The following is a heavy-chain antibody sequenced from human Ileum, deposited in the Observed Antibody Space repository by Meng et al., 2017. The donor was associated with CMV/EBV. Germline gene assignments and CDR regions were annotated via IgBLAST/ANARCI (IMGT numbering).Heavy chain of an antibody. Sequence: VRRQESGPGLVKPSETLALTGTVSGDSISGFYWSWIRQPAGKGLEWIGRIYISGISNYNPSLKSRVTISEDTSKNQFSLKLSSVTAADTAVYYCAREKVQFWFFEYWGQGSLVTVSS. CDR1: GDSISGFY. CDR2: IYISGIS. V-gene: IGHV4-4*07. D-gene: IGHD5-18*01. CDR3: AREKVQFWFFEY. J-gene: IGHJ4*02.